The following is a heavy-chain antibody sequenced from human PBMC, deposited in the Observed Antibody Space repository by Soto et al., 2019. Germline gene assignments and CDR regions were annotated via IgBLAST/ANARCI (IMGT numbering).Heavy chain of an antibody. CDR1: GGSISSYY. J-gene: IGHJ4*01. Sequence: PSETLSLTCTVSGGSISSYYWSWIRQPPGKGLEWIGYIYYSGSTNYNPSLKSRVTISVDTSKNQFSLKLSSVTAADTAVYYCARAAGYYYDRMIPPQLWDHGTLVTVSS. CDR2: IYYSGST. V-gene: IGHV4-59*12. D-gene: IGHD3-22*01. CDR3: ARAAGYYYDRMIPPQL.